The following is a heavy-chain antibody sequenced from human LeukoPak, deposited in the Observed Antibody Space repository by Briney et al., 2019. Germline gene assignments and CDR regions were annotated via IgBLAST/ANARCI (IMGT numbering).Heavy chain of an antibody. Sequence: GGSLRLSCAASGFTFDDYAMSWVRQAPGKGLEWVSSISSSSSYIYYADSVKGRFTISRDNAKNSLYLQMNSLRAEDTAVYYCARGTYYYGSGSYQDVWGKGTTVTVSS. D-gene: IGHD3-10*01. CDR1: GFTFDDYA. CDR2: ISSSSSYI. J-gene: IGHJ6*04. CDR3: ARGTYYYGSGSYQDV. V-gene: IGHV3-21*01.